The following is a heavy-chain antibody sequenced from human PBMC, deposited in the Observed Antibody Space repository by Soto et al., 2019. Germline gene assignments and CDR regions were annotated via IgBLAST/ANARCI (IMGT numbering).Heavy chain of an antibody. CDR2: ISSSSSYI. V-gene: IGHV3-21*01. CDR3: ARGGSQPEYSSSVDY. CDR1: GFTFSSYS. J-gene: IGHJ4*02. Sequence: GGSLRLSCAASGFTFSSYSMNWVRQAPGKGLEWVSSISSSSSYIYYADSVKGRFTISRDNAKNSLYLQMNSLRAEDTAVYYCARGGSQPEYSSSVDYWGQGTLVTVSS. D-gene: IGHD6-6*01.